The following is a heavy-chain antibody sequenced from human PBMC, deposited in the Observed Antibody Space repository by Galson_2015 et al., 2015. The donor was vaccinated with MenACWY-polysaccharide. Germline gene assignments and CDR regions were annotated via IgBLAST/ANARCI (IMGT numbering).Heavy chain of an antibody. CDR2: IKSKIHGETR. Sequence: SLRLSCAASGSTFSNLWMTWVRQAPGKGLEWVGRIKSKIHGETRDYAAPVIGRFSISRDDSENTVYLQMNSLRTEDTAVYYCTTDRPLTGGGVVAYWGQGTLAPVSS. V-gene: IGHV3-15*01. CDR1: GSTFSNLW. CDR3: TTDRPLTGGGVVAY. J-gene: IGHJ4*02. D-gene: IGHD3-16*01.